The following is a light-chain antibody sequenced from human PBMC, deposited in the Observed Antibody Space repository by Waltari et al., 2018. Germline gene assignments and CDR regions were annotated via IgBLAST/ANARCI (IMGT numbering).Light chain of an antibody. J-gene: IGKJ3*01. CDR2: GAS. Sequence: EILLTQSPGTLSLSPGERATLSCRASQTVGSTYLAWYQQKPGQAPRLLIYGASSRAICIPDRFSGSGSGTDFTLTISRLEPEDFAVYYCQQYGSSRFTFGPGTKVDIK. CDR3: QQYGSSRFT. V-gene: IGKV3-20*01. CDR1: QTVGSTY.